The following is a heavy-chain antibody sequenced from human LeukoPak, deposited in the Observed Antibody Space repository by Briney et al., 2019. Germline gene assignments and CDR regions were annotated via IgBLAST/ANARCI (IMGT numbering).Heavy chain of an antibody. CDR1: GFTFSSYG. J-gene: IGHJ4*02. V-gene: IGHV3-30*02. CDR2: IRYDGSNK. D-gene: IGHD6-19*01. CDR3: AKDASGIAVAGLDY. Sequence: GGSLRLSCAASGFTFSSYGMHWVRQAPGKGLEWVAFIRYDGSNKYYADSVKGRFTISRDNSKNTLYLQMNSLRAEDTAVYYCAKDASGIAVAGLDYWGQGTLVTVSS.